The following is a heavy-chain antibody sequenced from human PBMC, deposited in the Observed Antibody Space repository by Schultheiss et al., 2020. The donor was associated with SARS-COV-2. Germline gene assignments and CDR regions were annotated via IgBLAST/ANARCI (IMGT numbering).Heavy chain of an antibody. D-gene: IGHD6-13*01. V-gene: IGHV3-48*04. CDR1: GFTFSSYW. CDR2: ISSSSSTI. CDR3: ARDPPGEGHSSPRVADY. Sequence: GESLKISCAASGFTFSSYWMHWVRQAPGKGLEWVSYISSSSSTIYYADSVKGRFTISRDNAKNSLYLQMNSLRAEDTAVYYCARDPPGEGHSSPRVADYWGQGTLVTVSS. J-gene: IGHJ4*02.